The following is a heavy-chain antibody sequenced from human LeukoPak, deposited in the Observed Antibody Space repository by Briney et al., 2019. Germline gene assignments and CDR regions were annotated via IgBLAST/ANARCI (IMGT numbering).Heavy chain of an antibody. J-gene: IGHJ4*02. V-gene: IGHV3-21*01. CDR1: GFTFNNYN. CDR2: ITSSGTYI. Sequence: PGGSLRLSCATSGFTFNNYNMNWVRQAPGRALEWVSSITSSGTYIFYADSVKGRFTISRDNSKNTLYLQMNSLRAEDTAVYYCARDQYSSGWYKFDYWGQGTLVTVSS. CDR3: ARDQYSSGWYKFDY. D-gene: IGHD6-19*01.